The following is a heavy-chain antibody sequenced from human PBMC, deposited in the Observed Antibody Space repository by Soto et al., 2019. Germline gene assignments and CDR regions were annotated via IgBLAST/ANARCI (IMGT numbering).Heavy chain of an antibody. CDR2: ISAHNGNT. Sequence: QVHLVQSGAEVKKPGASVKVSCKGSGYIFTTYGITWVRQAPGQGLEWMGWISAHNGNTNYAQKHQGRVTVTRDTSPSTAYMELRNLRSDDTAVYYCARGRYGDSWGEGALVTVSS. V-gene: IGHV1-18*01. CDR3: ARGRYGDS. J-gene: IGHJ4*02. D-gene: IGHD1-1*01. CDR1: GYIFTTYG.